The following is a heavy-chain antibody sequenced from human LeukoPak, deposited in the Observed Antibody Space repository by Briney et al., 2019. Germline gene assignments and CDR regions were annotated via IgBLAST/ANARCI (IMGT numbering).Heavy chain of an antibody. CDR3: ARDYGDYETYYFDY. D-gene: IGHD4-17*01. CDR1: GYSISSGYY. Sequence: SETLSLTCTVSGYSISSGYYWGWIRQPPGKGLEWIGYIYYSGSTNYNPSLKSRVTISVDTSKNQFSLKLSSVTAADTAVYYCARDYGDYETYYFDYWGQGTLVTVSS. V-gene: IGHV4-38-2*02. CDR2: IYYSGST. J-gene: IGHJ4*02.